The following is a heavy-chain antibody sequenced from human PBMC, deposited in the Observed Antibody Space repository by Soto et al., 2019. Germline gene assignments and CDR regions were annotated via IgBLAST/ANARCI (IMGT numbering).Heavy chain of an antibody. CDR3: ASILYYGSGSYSPYGMAV. J-gene: IGHJ6*02. CDR1: GVSFNNNG. D-gene: IGHD3-10*01. CDR2: VSPRFRTS. V-gene: IGHV1-69*01. Sequence: QVQLVQSGAEVKKPGSSVKVSCKTSGVSFNNNGIGWVRQAPGHGLEWMGGVSPRFRTSNYARKFQGRCAITADASTSTVNMELSSLTSEDKAQYYCASILYYGSGSYSPYGMAVWGQGTTVNVSS.